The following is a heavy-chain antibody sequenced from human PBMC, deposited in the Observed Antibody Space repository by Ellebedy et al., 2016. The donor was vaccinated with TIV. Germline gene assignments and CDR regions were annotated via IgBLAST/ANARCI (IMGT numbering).Heavy chain of an antibody. CDR1: GASITSYY. Sequence: GSLRLSCTVSGASITSYYWSWIRQPPGKGLEWIGYVPYSGSTNHNPSLKSRLTISEDTSKNQFSLTLRSVTPADTALYYCAGRTRNTLLGPVDYWGQGILVTVSS. J-gene: IGHJ4*02. V-gene: IGHV4-59*01. D-gene: IGHD3-16*01. CDR3: AGRTRNTLLGPVDY. CDR2: VPYSGST.